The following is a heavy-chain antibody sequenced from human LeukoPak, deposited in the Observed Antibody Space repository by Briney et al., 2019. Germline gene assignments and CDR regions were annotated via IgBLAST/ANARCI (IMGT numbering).Heavy chain of an antibody. CDR2: INSDGSST. D-gene: IGHD6-13*01. CDR1: GFTFSSFW. V-gene: IGHV3-74*01. Sequence: GGSLRLSCVASGFTFSSFWMPWVRQAPGKGLVWVSRINSDGSSTSYADSVKGRFTISRDNSKNTLYLQMNSLRAEDTAVYYCARGTAAGDYWGQGTLVTVSS. J-gene: IGHJ4*02. CDR3: ARGTAAGDY.